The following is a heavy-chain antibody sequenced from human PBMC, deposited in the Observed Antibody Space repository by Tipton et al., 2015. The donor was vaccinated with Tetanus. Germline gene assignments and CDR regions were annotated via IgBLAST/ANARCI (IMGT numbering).Heavy chain of an antibody. Sequence: SLRLSCVASGFVFSTYPMHWVRQAPGKGLEWVAAISFRGVSQYYPDSVKGRFTISRDNAKNSLYLQMNSLRVDDTAVYYCARGMSFDPWGQGTLVTVSS. CDR1: GFVFSTYP. V-gene: IGHV3-30-3*01. CDR2: ISFRGVSQ. CDR3: ARGMSFDP. J-gene: IGHJ5*02.